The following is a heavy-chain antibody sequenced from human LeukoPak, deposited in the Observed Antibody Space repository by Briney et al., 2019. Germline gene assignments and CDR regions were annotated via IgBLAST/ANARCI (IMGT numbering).Heavy chain of an antibody. Sequence: SETLSLTCAVYGGSFSGYYWSWIRQRPGKGLEWIGYIYYSGTTDYNPSLNSRVTISVDTSKNHFSLKLSSVTAADTAVYYCARTRGTSGWIDYWGQGTLVTVSS. J-gene: IGHJ4*02. CDR1: GGSFSGYY. V-gene: IGHV4-59*01. CDR2: IYYSGTT. D-gene: IGHD6-19*01. CDR3: ARTRGTSGWIDY.